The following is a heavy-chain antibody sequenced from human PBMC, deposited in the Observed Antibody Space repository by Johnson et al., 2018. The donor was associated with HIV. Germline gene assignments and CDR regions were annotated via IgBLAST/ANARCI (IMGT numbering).Heavy chain of an antibody. V-gene: IGHV3-30*02. CDR2: IRYDGSYK. CDR3: AKDPVQGVGLDI. J-gene: IGHJ3*02. D-gene: IGHD2-8*02. Sequence: HVQLVESGGGVVQPGGSLRLSCAASGFTFSTYGMYWVRQAPGKGLEWVAFIRYDGSYKHYGDSVKGRFTISRDNSKNTLYMQMNSLRAEDTAVYYCAKDPVQGVGLDIWGQGTMVTVSS. CDR1: GFTFSTYG.